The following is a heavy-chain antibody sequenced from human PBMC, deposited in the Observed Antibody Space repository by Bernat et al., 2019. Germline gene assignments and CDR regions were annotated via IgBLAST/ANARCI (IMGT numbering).Heavy chain of an antibody. D-gene: IGHD6-13*01. Sequence: QLQLQESGPGLVKPSETLSLTCTVSGGSISSSSYFWGWIRQPPGRGLEWIGSIYYSWSTYYNPSLRSRVTISVDPSKNQFSLKLSSVTAADTAVYYCARHEDAAAGRIFYWGQGTLVTVSS. CDR1: GGSISSSSYF. CDR3: ARHEDAAAGRIFY. V-gene: IGHV4-39*01. J-gene: IGHJ4*02. CDR2: IYYSWST.